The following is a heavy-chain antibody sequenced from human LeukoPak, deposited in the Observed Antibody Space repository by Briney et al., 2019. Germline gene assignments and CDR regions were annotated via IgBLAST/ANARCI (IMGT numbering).Heavy chain of an antibody. D-gene: IGHD6-19*01. CDR3: ARDELVGGWPY. CDR1: GFTFSSYS. J-gene: IGHJ4*02. CDR2: ISSSSSYI. Sequence: GGSLRLSCAASGFTFSSYSMNWGRQAPGKGLEWVSSISSSSSYIYYADSVKGRFTISRDNAKNSLYLQMNSLRAEDTAVYYCARDELVGGWPYWGQGTLVTVSS. V-gene: IGHV3-21*01.